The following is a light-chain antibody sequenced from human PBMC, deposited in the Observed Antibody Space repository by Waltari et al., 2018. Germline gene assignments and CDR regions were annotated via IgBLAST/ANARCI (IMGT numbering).Light chain of an antibody. CDR1: QSVLYSSNNKNY. CDR3: QQYYITPRT. J-gene: IGKJ1*01. Sequence: DIVLTQSPDSLAVSLGERATINCKSSQSVLYSSNNKNYLAWYQQKPGQPPKLLIYWASTRESGVPDRFSGSGSGPDFTLTISSLQAEDVAVYYCQQYYITPRTFGQGTKGEIK. CDR2: WAS. V-gene: IGKV4-1*01.